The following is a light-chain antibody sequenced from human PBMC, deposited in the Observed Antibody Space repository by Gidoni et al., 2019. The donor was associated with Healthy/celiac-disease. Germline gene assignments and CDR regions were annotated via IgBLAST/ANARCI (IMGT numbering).Light chain of an antibody. Sequence: EIVLTPSPGTLSLSPGERATISCRASQRVSSIYLAWYKQKPGQAHRLIIYGSSRRTTGTPDRFSGSGAGTDFTLTISRLEPEDFAVYYCQQYGSSPITFGQGTRLEIK. CDR1: QRVSSIY. V-gene: IGKV3-20*01. J-gene: IGKJ5*01. CDR2: GSS. CDR3: QQYGSSPIT.